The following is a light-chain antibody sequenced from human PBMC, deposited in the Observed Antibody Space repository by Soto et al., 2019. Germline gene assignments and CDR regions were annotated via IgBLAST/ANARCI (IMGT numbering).Light chain of an antibody. CDR1: ESVSAN. J-gene: IGKJ1*01. V-gene: IGKV3-15*01. CDR3: QQYNNWPRT. Sequence: EIVMTQSPVTLSLSPGDRATLSCRASESVSANLAWYQQKPGQAPSLLIIGASTRATGVPARFRGSGSGTEFTLPISSLQSEDFAVYYWQQYNNWPRTFGQGTKVEIK. CDR2: GAS.